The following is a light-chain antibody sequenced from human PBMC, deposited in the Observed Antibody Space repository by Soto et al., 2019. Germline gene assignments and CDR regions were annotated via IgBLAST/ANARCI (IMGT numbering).Light chain of an antibody. Sequence: EIVLTQSPATLSLSPGERATLSCRASQSVSSYLAWYQQKPGQAPRLLIYDASNRATGIPARFSGSGSGTDFTLTISSLQPEDVATYYCQKYNTAPLTFGQGTKVEIK. CDR2: DAS. V-gene: IGKV3-11*01. J-gene: IGKJ1*01. CDR3: QKYNTAPLT. CDR1: QSVSSY.